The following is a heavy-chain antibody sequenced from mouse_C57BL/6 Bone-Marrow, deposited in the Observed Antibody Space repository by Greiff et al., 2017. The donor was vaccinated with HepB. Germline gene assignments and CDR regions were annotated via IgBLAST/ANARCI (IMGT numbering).Heavy chain of an antibody. CDR3: ARISGAWFAY. Sequence: EVKLVESEGGLVQPGSSMKLSCTASGFTFSDYYMAWVRQVPEKGLEWVANINYDGSSTYYLDSLKSRFIISRDNAKNILYLQMSSLKSEDTATYYCARISGAWFAYWGQGTLVTVSA. D-gene: IGHD3-1*01. J-gene: IGHJ3*01. CDR1: GFTFSDYY. V-gene: IGHV5-16*01. CDR2: INYDGSST.